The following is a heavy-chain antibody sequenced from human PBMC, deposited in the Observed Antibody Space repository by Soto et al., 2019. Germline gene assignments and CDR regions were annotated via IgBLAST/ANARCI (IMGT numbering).Heavy chain of an antibody. J-gene: IGHJ4*02. D-gene: IGHD3-22*01. CDR1: GFTFSSYA. V-gene: IGHV3-23*01. CDR3: AKDEGYYYDSSGYYFDY. CDR2: ISGSGGST. Sequence: GSLRLSCAASGFTFSSYAMSWVRQAPGKGLEWVSAISGSGGSTYYADSVKGRFTISRDNSKNTLYLQMNSLRAEDTAVYYCAKDEGYYYDSSGYYFDYWGQGTLVTVSS.